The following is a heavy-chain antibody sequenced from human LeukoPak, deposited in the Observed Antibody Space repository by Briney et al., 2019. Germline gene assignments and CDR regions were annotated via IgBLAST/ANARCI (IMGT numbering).Heavy chain of an antibody. CDR1: GCTFTSYD. D-gene: IGHD3-22*01. CDR2: MNPNSGNT. CDR3: VLSNYYDSRRGFGI. J-gene: IGHJ3*02. Sequence: ASVKVSCKAPGCTFTSYDINWVRQATGQGLEWMGWMNPNSGNTGYAQKFQGRVTMTRNTSISTAYMELSSLRSEDTAVYYCVLSNYYDSRRGFGIWGQGTMVTVSS. V-gene: IGHV1-8*01.